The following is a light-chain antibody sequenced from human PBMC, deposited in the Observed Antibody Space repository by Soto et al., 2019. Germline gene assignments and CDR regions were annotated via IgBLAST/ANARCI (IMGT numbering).Light chain of an antibody. V-gene: IGKV3-15*01. CDR1: QSVNTK. CDR2: GAS. Sequence: ETVMTQSPATLSVSPGERATLSCRASQSVNTKLAWYQHKVGQAPRLLIYGASTRSTGIPTRFSGSGSGTEFTLTISSLQSEDFAIYFCQQYNNWYTIGQGTKLEIK. J-gene: IGKJ2*01. CDR3: QQYNNWYT.